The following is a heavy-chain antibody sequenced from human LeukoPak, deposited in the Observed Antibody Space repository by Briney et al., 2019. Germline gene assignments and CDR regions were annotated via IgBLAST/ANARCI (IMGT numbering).Heavy chain of an antibody. Sequence: SETLSLTCTVSGGSISSGSYYWSWIRQPAGKGLEWIGRIYTSGSTNYNPSLKSRVTISVDTSKNQFSLTLSSVTAADTAVYYCARAHPGDYSDFQFDYWGQGTLVTVSS. D-gene: IGHD4-11*01. CDR2: IYTSGST. J-gene: IGHJ4*02. V-gene: IGHV4-61*02. CDR1: GGSISSGSYY. CDR3: ARAHPGDYSDFQFDY.